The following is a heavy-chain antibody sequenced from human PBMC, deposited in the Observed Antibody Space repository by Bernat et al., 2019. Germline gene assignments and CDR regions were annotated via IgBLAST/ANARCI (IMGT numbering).Heavy chain of an antibody. CDR2: IIGSGGST. V-gene: IGHV3-23*01. CDR3: AKDGRIAARRADYFDY. CDR1: GFTFSSYA. Sequence: EVQLLESGGGLVQPGGSLRLSCAASGFTFSSYAMSWVRQAPGKGLEWVPAIIGSGGSTYYADSVKGRFTISRDNSKNTLYLQMNSLRAEDTAVYYCAKDGRIAARRADYFDYWGQGTLVTVSS. J-gene: IGHJ4*02. D-gene: IGHD6-6*01.